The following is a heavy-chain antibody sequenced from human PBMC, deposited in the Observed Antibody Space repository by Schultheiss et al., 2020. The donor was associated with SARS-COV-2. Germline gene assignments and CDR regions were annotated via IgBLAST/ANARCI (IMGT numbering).Heavy chain of an antibody. D-gene: IGHD4-11*01. V-gene: IGHV1-69*02. CDR2: IVPILAIA. J-gene: IGHJ6*02. CDR1: GGTFSSYI. Sequence: SVKVSCKASGGTFSSYIISWVRQAPGQGLEWMGRIVPILAIANYAQKFQGRVTITADKSTSTAYMELSSLRSEDTAVYYCARGGGYSNYYYGMDVWGQGTTVTVSS. CDR3: ARGGGYSNYYYGMDV.